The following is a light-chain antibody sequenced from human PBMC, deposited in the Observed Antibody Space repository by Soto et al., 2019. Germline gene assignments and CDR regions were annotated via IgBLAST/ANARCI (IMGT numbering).Light chain of an antibody. J-gene: IGKJ2*01. CDR1: QDINDY. CDR3: QQYDSLPYT. V-gene: IGKV1-33*01. Sequence: EIQMTQSPSSLSASLGHRVTITCQASQDINDYSNWYQQKPGKAPRLLIYGASFLEVGVPSRFSGSGSGTHFTLTISSLQPEDVATYYCQQYDSLPYTFGQGTRLEIK. CDR2: GAS.